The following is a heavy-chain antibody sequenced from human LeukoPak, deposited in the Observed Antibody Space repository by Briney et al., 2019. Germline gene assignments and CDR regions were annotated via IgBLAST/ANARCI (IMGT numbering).Heavy chain of an antibody. CDR1: GGSISSGSYY. CDR2: IYTSGST. Sequence: SETPSLTCTVSGGSISSGSYYWSWIRQPAGKGLEWIGRIYTSGSTNYNPSLKSRVTISVDTSKNQFSLKLSSVTAADTAVYYCAHTMVDAFDIWGQGTMVTVSS. D-gene: IGHD3-10*01. CDR3: AHTMVDAFDI. V-gene: IGHV4-61*02. J-gene: IGHJ3*02.